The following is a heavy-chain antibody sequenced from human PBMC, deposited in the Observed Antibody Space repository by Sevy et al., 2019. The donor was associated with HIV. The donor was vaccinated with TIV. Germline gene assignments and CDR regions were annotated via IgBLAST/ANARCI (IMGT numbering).Heavy chain of an antibody. Sequence: GGSLRLSCAASGFTVTSNYVSWVRQAPGQGLEWLLVMDRGGSTYYADSVRGRFRISRDNSKNTLSLEMNSLRAEDTAVYYCARGPGATVVKSFDYWGQGTVVTVSS. J-gene: IGHJ4*02. D-gene: IGHD4-17*01. V-gene: IGHV3-66*01. CDR2: MDRGGST. CDR3: ARGPGATVVKSFDY. CDR1: GFTVTSNY.